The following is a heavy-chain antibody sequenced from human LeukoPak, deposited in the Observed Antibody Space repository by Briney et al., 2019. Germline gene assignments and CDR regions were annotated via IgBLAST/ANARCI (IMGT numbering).Heavy chain of an antibody. CDR3: AKDGRWLQLEYYFDY. CDR1: GFTFDDYA. J-gene: IGHJ4*02. V-gene: IGHV3-9*01. CDR2: IGWNSGSI. D-gene: IGHD5-24*01. Sequence: GGSLRLSCAASGFTFDDYAMHWVRQAPGKGLEWVSTIGWNSGSIGYADSVKGRFAISRDNAKNSLYLQMNSLRAEDTAFYYCAKDGRWLQLEYYFDYWGQGTLVTVSS.